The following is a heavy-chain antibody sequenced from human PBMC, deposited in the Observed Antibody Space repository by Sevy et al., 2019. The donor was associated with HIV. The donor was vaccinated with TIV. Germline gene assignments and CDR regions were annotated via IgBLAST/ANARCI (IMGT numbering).Heavy chain of an antibody. Sequence: GSLRLSCAASGFTFSSYWMHWVRQAPGKGLVWVSRINGEGSSTTYADSVKGRFTISRDNAKNTLYLQMNSLRAEDTAVYYCARARGITGTTGFDYWGQGTLVTVSS. J-gene: IGHJ4*02. CDR2: INGEGSST. D-gene: IGHD1-20*01. CDR3: ARARGITGTTGFDY. V-gene: IGHV3-74*01. CDR1: GFTFSSYW.